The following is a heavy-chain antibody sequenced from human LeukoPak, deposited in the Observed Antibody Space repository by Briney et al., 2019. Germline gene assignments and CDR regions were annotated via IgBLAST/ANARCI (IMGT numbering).Heavy chain of an antibody. CDR3: ARRLGVVRGYFDL. J-gene: IGHJ2*01. D-gene: IGHD3-3*01. V-gene: IGHV4-59*08. Sequence: KPSETLSLTCTVSGGSISSYYWSWIRQPPGKGLEWIGYIYYSGSTNYNPSLKSRVTISVDTSKNQFSLKLSSVTAADTAVYYCARRLGVVRGYFDLWGRGTLVTVSS. CDR2: IYYSGST. CDR1: GGSISSYY.